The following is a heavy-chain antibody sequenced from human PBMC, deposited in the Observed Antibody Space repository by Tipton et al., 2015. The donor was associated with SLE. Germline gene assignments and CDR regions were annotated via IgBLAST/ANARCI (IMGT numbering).Heavy chain of an antibody. CDR1: GGSISSYY. V-gene: IGHV4-4*07. Sequence: TLSLTCTVSGGSISSYYWSWIRQPAGKGLEWIGRIYTSGSTNYNPSLKSRVTMSVDTSKNQFSLKLSSVTAADTAVYYCARDEVGYSSNWWNWFDPWGQGTLVTVSS. J-gene: IGHJ5*02. CDR2: IYTSGST. CDR3: ARDEVGYSSNWWNWFDP. D-gene: IGHD6-13*01.